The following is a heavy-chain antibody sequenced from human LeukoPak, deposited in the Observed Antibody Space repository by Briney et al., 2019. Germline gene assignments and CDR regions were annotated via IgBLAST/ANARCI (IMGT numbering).Heavy chain of an antibody. CDR2: ISGDGSTV. J-gene: IGHJ4*02. D-gene: IGHD4-17*01. Sequence: GGSLRLSCAASGFTFSEYYMAWVRQAPGKGLEWIPYISGDGSTVYYADSMKGRFTISRDSAENSLLLQMNSLTADDTAVYYCARVRTTDYFDYWGQGTLVTVSS. CDR1: GFTFSEYY. CDR3: ARVRTTDYFDY. V-gene: IGHV3-11*01.